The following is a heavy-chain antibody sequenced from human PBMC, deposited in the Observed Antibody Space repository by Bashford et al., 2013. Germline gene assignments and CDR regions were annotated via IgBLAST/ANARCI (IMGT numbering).Heavy chain of an antibody. CDR3: AREDFWSGCIGY. J-gene: IGHJ4*02. Sequence: LLYSSDDPRPSPALSLVAPSAVVVTTWGWIRHAPREGRGVELGVSIIGGSTYYNPSLKSRVTISVDRSKNQFSLKLSSVTAADTAVYYCAREDFWSGCIGYWGQGTLVTVSS. CDR1: VAPSAVVVTT. V-gene: IGHV4-39*07. CDR2: SIIGGST. D-gene: IGHD3-3*01.